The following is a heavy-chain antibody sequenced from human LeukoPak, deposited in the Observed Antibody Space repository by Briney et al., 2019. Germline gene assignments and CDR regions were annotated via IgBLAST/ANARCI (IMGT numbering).Heavy chain of an antibody. V-gene: IGHV3-15*01. D-gene: IGHD1-1*01. CDR2: IRGETGSGTE. CDR3: TTGMYGTDYY. CDR1: GFIFNNAC. J-gene: IGHJ4*02. Sequence: GGSLRLSCTASGFIFNNACMTWVRQTPGKGLEWVGRIRGETGSGTEDYSPVVKDRFTISRDDSKNTVYLQMNNMKAEDTAVYYCTTGMYGTDYYWGRGARVAVSS.